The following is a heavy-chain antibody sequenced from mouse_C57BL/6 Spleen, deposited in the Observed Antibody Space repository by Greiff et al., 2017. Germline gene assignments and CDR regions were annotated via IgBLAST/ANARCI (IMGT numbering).Heavy chain of an antibody. D-gene: IGHD2-4*01. V-gene: IGHV1-69*01. CDR3: ARKEYDYDGEAWFAY. CDR2: IDPSDSYT. CDR1: GYTFTSYW. Sequence: QVQLQQPGAELVMPGASVKLSCKASGYTFTSYWTHWVKQRPGQGLEWIGEIDPSDSYTNYNQKFKGKSTLTVDKSSSTAYMQLSSLTSEDSAVYYCARKEYDYDGEAWFAYWGQGTLVTVSA. J-gene: IGHJ3*01.